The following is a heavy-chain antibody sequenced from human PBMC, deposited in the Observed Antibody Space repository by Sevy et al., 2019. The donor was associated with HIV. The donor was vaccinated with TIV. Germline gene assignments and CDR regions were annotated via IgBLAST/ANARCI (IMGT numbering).Heavy chain of an antibody. Sequence: ASVKVSCKTSGGTFSSYAINWVRQASGQRLEWMGGIIPMFGITNYAQKFQGRVTITADKSTSTSYMELSSLRSEDTAVYYCAGDLGIAALPPYYYGMDVWGQGTTVTVSS. D-gene: IGHD6-13*01. J-gene: IGHJ6*02. V-gene: IGHV1-69*10. CDR1: GGTFSSYA. CDR2: IIPMFGIT. CDR3: AGDLGIAALPPYYYGMDV.